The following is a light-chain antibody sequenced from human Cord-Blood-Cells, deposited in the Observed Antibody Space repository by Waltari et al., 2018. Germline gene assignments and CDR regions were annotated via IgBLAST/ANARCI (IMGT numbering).Light chain of an antibody. CDR3: EQSYRTQRT. J-gene: IGKJ1*01. CDR1: HSISSY. Sequence: DIHMTQSQSSLSASVGATVTLTSRASHSISSYLNWYQQKTGKAPKLLIYAASSLQSGVPSRFSGSGSGTDFTLTISRLQPEDFATYYCEQSYRTQRTFGQGTKVEIK. CDR2: AAS. V-gene: IGKV1-39*01.